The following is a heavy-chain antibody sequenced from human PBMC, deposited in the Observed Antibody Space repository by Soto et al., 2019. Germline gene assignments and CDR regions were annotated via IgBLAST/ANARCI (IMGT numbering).Heavy chain of an antibody. CDR1: GGSINSGGYY. CDR3: ARVADY. V-gene: IGHV4-31*03. Sequence: QVQLQESGPGLVKPSQTLSLTCTVSGGSINSGGYYWSWIRQHPGKVLEWIGYIYYSGSTYYNPSLTSRVTISVDTSKHQFSLNLSSVTAADTAVYYCARVADYWGQGTLVTVSS. J-gene: IGHJ4*02. CDR2: IYYSGST.